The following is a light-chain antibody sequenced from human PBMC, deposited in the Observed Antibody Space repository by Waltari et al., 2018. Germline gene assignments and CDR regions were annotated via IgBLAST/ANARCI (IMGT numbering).Light chain of an antibody. CDR1: SSDVAGYNH. Sequence: QSALTQPRPVSGSPGQSVTISCTATSSDVAGYNHVSWYQQHPGKAPKLIIYDVSKRPSGVPDRFSGSKSGNTASLTISGLQAEDEADYYCCSYAGSYTFEVFGGGTKLTVL. CDR2: DVS. V-gene: IGLV2-11*01. CDR3: CSYAGSYTFEV. J-gene: IGLJ2*01.